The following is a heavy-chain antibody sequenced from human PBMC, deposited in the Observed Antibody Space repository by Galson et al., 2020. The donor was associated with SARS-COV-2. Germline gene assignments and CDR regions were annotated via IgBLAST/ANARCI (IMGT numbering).Heavy chain of an antibody. Sequence: SETLSLTCAVSGFSVTRGHFCGWIRQPPGKGLEWFGNFYQAGTSYYNPSLRSRVRISIDTSSNTLSLRLRSVTAAATGVYYCARHAAECYGGICTHHYFAEMDVWGQGTTVIVSS. CDR3: ARHAAECYGGICTHHYFAEMDV. D-gene: IGHD2-15*01. CDR2: FYQAGTS. CDR1: GFSVTRGHF. J-gene: IGHJ6*02. V-gene: IGHV4-38-2*01.